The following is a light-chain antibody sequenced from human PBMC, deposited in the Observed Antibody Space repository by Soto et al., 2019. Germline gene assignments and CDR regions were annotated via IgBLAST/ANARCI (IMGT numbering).Light chain of an antibody. V-gene: IGKV1-5*03. CDR3: QQYNSYLST. CDR2: KAS. J-gene: IGKJ2*01. Sequence: DIQMTPSPSTLSASVGDRVTITCRASQSISSWLAWYQQKPGKAPKLLIYKASSLESGVPSRFSGSGSGTEFTLTISSLQPDDFATYYCQQYNSYLSTFGQGTKVDI. CDR1: QSISSW.